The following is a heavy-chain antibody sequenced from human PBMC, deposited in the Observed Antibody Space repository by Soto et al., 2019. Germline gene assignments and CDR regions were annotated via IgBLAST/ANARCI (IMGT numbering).Heavy chain of an antibody. D-gene: IGHD1-26*01. CDR3: ARGKATPLDSFYI. J-gene: IGHJ3*02. CDR2: INAGNGNT. V-gene: IGHV1-3*01. CDR1: GYTFTSYA. Sequence: QVQLVQSGAEVKKPGASVKVSCKASGYTFTSYAMHWVRQAPGQRLEWMGWINAGNGNTKYSQKFQGRVTITRDTSASTAYMELIRLRSEYMAVYFCARGKATPLDSFYIWCQGTMVTVSS.